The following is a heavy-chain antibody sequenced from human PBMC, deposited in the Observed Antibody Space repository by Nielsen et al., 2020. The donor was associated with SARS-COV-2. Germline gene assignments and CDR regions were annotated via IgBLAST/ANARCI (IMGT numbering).Heavy chain of an antibody. CDR3: AKEEVIGYCSGGSYHYYYYGMDV. J-gene: IGHJ6*02. CDR2: IKQDGSEK. D-gene: IGHD2-15*01. V-gene: IGHV3-7*03. Sequence: GESLKISCAASGFTFSSYWMSWVRQAPGKGLEWVANIKQDGSEKYYVDSVKGRFTISRDNAKNSLYLQMNSLRAEDTAVYYCAKEEVIGYCSGGSYHYYYYGMDVWGQGTTVTVSS. CDR1: GFTFSSYW.